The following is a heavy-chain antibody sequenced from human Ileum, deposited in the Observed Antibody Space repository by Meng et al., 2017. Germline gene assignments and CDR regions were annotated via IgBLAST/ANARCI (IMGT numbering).Heavy chain of an antibody. D-gene: IGHD3-22*01. CDR2: IGLDRIT. Sequence: GESLKISCAASGFTFNNYAMAWLRQAPEKGLEWVSAIGLDRITHHSDSVKGRFTISRDYSGSPLYLQMDSLRAEDTAVYYCARYHYDSNNFYGLDVWGQGTTVTVSS. CDR3: ARYHYDSNNFYGLDV. CDR1: GFTFNNYA. V-gene: IGHV3-23*01. J-gene: IGHJ6*02.